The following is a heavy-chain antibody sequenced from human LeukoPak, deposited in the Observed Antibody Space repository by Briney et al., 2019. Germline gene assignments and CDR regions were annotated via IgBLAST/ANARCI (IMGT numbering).Heavy chain of an antibody. CDR3: AREYSSSSRAFDI. CDR1: GYSTSSGYY. J-gene: IGHJ3*02. D-gene: IGHD6-6*01. Sequence: SETLSLTCAVSGYSTSSGYYWGWIRQPPGKGLEGFGSIYHNGNTYYNPSLKSRVTISVDTSKNQFSLKLSSVTAADTAVSYCAREYSSSSRAFDIWGQGTMVTVSS. CDR2: IYHNGNT. V-gene: IGHV4-38-2*02.